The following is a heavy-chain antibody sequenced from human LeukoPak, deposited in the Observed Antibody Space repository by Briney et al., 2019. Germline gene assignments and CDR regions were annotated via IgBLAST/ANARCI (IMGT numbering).Heavy chain of an antibody. CDR3: ARDQENLGCGEIYFDY. J-gene: IGHJ4*02. CDR2: ISYDGSNK. V-gene: IGHV3-30-3*01. D-gene: IGHD4-17*01. CDR1: GFTFSSYA. Sequence: PGGSLRLSCAASGFTFSSYAMHWVRQAPGKGLEWVAVISYDGSNKYYADSVKGRFTISRDNSKNTLYLQMNSLRAEDTAVYYCARDQENLGCGEIYFDYWGQGTLVTVSS.